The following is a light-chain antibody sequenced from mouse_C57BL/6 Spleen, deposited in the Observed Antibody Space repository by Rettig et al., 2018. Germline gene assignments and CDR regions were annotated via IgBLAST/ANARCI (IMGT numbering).Light chain of an antibody. CDR2: AAT. J-gene: IGKJ1*01. CDR3: QHFWGTPWT. CDR1: ENIYSN. Sequence: DIQMTQSPASLSVSEGETVTITCRASENIYSNLAWYQQKQGKSPQLLVYAATNLADGVPSRFSGSGSGTQYSLKINSLQSEDFGSYYCQHFWGTPWTFGGGTKLEIK. V-gene: IGKV12-46*01.